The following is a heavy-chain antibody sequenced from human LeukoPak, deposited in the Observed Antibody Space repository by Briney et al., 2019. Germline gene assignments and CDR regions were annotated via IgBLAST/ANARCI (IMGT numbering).Heavy chain of an antibody. CDR2: IKEDGSEE. J-gene: IGHJ5*02. CDR1: GFTFNSFW. D-gene: IGHD1-26*01. CDR3: ARVMGNWFDP. V-gene: IGHV3-7*01. Sequence: PEGSLRLSCTASGFTFNSFWMTWVRQAPGKGLEWVANIKEDGSEENCVDSLKGRFTISRDNAKNSLYLQMNSLRAEDTAVYYCARVMGNWFDPWGQGTLVTVSS.